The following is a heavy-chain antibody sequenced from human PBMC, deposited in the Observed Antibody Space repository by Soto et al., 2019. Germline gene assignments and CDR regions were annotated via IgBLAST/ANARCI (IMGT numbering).Heavy chain of an antibody. Sequence: PSETLSLTCAVSGGSISSGGYSWSWIRQPPGKGLEWIGYIYHSGSTYYNPSLKSRVTISVDRSKNQFSLKLSSVTAADTAVYYCARVSGDYGSGEMDVWGQGTTVTVS. J-gene: IGHJ6*02. D-gene: IGHD3-10*01. CDR3: ARVSGDYGSGEMDV. V-gene: IGHV4-30-2*01. CDR2: IYHSGST. CDR1: GGSISSGGYS.